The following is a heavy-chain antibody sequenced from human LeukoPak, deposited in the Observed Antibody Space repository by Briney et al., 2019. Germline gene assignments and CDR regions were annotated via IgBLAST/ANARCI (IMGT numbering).Heavy chain of an antibody. Sequence: SGTLSLTCTVSGGSISSGDYYWSWIRQPPGKGLEWIGYIYYSGSTYYNPALKSRVTISVDTSKNEFSLKLSSVTAADTAVYYCARGLTEIVVVPAAIGWFDPWGQGTLVTVSS. CDR2: IYYSGST. D-gene: IGHD2-2*01. J-gene: IGHJ5*02. CDR1: GGSISSGDYY. V-gene: IGHV4-30-4*08. CDR3: ARGLTEIVVVPAAIGWFDP.